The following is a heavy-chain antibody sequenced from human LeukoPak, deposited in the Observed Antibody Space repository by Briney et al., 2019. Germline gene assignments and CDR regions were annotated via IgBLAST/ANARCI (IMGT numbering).Heavy chain of an antibody. D-gene: IGHD5-24*01. Sequence: KASETLSLTCTVSGYSISSGYYWGWIRQPPGQGLEWIGSIYHSGSTYYNPSLKSRVTISVDTSKNQFSLKLSSVTAADTAVYYCARAGDGYNYVFDYWGQGTLVTVSS. CDR1: GYSISSGYY. CDR2: IYHSGST. V-gene: IGHV4-38-2*02. CDR3: ARAGDGYNYVFDY. J-gene: IGHJ4*02.